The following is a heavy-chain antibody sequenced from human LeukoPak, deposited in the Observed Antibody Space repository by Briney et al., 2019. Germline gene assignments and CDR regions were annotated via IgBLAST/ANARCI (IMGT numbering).Heavy chain of an antibody. V-gene: IGHV4-4*03. D-gene: IGHD3-16*02. J-gene: IGHJ4*02. Sequence: PETLSLTCDVSGGSIDSTNWWNWVRQPPGKGLEWIGEIHHDGRINYNPSLKSRVTLSVDKSKNQFSLRLNSVTAADTAMYYCARSHDHLWGNYPDYWGQGTLVTVSS. CDR2: IHHDGRI. CDR1: GGSIDSTNW. CDR3: ARSHDHLWGNYPDY.